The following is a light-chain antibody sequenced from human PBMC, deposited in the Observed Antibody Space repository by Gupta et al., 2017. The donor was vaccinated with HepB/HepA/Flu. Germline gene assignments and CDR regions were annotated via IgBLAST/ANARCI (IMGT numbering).Light chain of an antibody. Sequence: VMTPTPISLSVSPGQSASISCKSSQSPLDNDGKTYLLWYLQKPGQPPPLLIYELSNRFSGVPERISSSGSGTDFTLKISRVEADDVVVYYCMQSRHVPITFGQGTRLEI. CDR2: ELS. CDR1: QSPLDNDGKTY. V-gene: IGKV2D-29*01. CDR3: MQSRHVPIT. J-gene: IGKJ5*01.